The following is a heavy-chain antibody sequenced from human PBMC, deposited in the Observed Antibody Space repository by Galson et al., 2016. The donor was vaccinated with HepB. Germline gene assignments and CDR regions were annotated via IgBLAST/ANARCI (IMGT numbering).Heavy chain of an antibody. V-gene: IGHV1-69*13. CDR2: IIPFFGTA. CDR1: GGTSNSYT. J-gene: IGHJ4*02. Sequence: SVKVSCKASGGTSNSYTFAWVRQAPGQGLEWMGGIIPFFGTANYAQKFQDRVTITADEFTSTAYMELSSLRSDDTAVYYCASVSSESSAYYGTYYFDYWGQGTLVTVSS. D-gene: IGHD6-25*01. CDR3: ASVSSESSAYYGTYYFDY.